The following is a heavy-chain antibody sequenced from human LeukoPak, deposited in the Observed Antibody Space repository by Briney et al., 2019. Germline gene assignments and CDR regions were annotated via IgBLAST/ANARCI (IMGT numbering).Heavy chain of an antibody. V-gene: IGHV3-30-3*01. CDR3: ARDRGIYDFWSGYYAY. CDR2: ISYDGSNK. J-gene: IGHJ4*02. CDR1: GFTFSSYA. Sequence: GGSLRLSCAASGFTFSSYAMHWVRQAPGKGLEWVAVISYDGSNKYYADSVKGRFTLSRDNSKNTLYLQMNSLRAEDTAVYYCARDRGIYDFWSGYYAYWGQGTLVTVSS. D-gene: IGHD3-3*01.